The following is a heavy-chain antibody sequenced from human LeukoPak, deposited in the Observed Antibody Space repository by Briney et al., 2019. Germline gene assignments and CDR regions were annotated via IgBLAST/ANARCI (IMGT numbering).Heavy chain of an antibody. CDR3: ARVELSDSSPDY. CDR1: VYTFTSYD. J-gene: IGHJ4*02. V-gene: IGHV1-8*01. Sequence: ASVKVSCKASVYTFTSYDINWGRQGPGQGLGWMGWGNPNSGNTGYAQKFHGRGTMTRNTTISTAYMELSSSGTAGHAVYYCARVELSDSSPDYWGQGTLVTVSS. CDR2: GNPNSGNT. D-gene: IGHD3-22*01.